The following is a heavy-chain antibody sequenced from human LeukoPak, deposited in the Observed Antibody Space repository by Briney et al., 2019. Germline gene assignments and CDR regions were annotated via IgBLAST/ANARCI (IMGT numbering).Heavy chain of an antibody. Sequence: PGGSLRLSCAASGFTFSSYWMHWVRQAPGKGLVWVSRINSDGSSTSYADSVKGRFTISRDNAKNTLYLQMNSLRAEDTAVYYCASGSGSYYEGVYWGQGTLVTVSS. V-gene: IGHV3-74*01. CDR2: INSDGSST. CDR3: ASGSGSYYEGVY. J-gene: IGHJ4*02. CDR1: GFTFSSYW. D-gene: IGHD1-26*01.